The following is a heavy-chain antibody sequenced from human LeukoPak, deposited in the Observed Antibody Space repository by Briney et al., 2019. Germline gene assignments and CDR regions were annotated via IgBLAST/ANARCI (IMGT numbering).Heavy chain of an antibody. CDR3: ASMITFGGVIVVP. Sequence: GGSLRLSCAASGFTFSSYWMHWVRQAPGKGLVWVSRINSDGSSTSYADSVKGRFTISRDNAKNTLYLQMNSLRAEDTAVYYCASMITFGGVIVVPGGQGTLVTVSS. J-gene: IGHJ4*02. D-gene: IGHD3-16*02. V-gene: IGHV3-74*01. CDR2: INSDGSST. CDR1: GFTFSSYW.